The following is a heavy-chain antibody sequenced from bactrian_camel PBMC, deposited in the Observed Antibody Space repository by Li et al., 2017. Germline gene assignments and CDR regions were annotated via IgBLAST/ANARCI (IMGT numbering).Heavy chain of an antibody. J-gene: IGHJ4*01. CDR2: IAINGGT. V-gene: IGHV3S10*01. Sequence: VQLVESGGGLVQPGGSLRLSCTASGFTFSSYYTAWVRQAPGNEREGVAYIAINGGTDYTHSVAGRFTISKDNAKNTLYLQMDSLKPEDTAMYYCAADQWAFGLGNAYRYWGQGTQVTVS. CDR3: AADQWAFGLGNAYRY. D-gene: IGHD2*01. CDR1: GFTFSSYY.